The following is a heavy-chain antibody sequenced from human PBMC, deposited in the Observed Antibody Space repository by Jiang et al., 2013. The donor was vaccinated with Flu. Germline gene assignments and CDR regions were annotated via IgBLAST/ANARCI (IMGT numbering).Heavy chain of an antibody. V-gene: IGHV1-2*02. D-gene: IGHD3-10*01. J-gene: IGHJ3*02. CDR2: MNPNSDDT. CDR1: GYTFTGYY. CDR3: ARGSPVPSDRVGDGFDI. Sequence: VQLVESGAEVKKTGASVKVSCRASGYTFTGYYMHWVRQAPGQGLEWMGWMNPNSDDTHYAQKFQGRVSMTRDTSISTSYMELSRLRSDDTAVYYCARGSPVPSDRVGDGFDIWGQGTMVTVSS.